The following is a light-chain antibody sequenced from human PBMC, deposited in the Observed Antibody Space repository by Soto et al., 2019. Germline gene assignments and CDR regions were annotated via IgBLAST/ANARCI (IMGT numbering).Light chain of an antibody. V-gene: IGKV1-5*03. CDR3: QQYSSSSRT. J-gene: IGKJ1*01. CDR1: QSVSSW. CDR2: KAS. Sequence: DIQMTQSPSTLSASVGDRVTITCRASQSVSSWLAWYQQKPGKVPKLLIYKASSLESGVPSRFSGSGSGTEFTLTISSRQPEDFATYYCQQYSSSSRTFGQGTKG.